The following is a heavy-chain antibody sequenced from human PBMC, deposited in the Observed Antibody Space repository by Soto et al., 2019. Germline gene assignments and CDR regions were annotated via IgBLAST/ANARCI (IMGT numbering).Heavy chain of an antibody. CDR3: ARDAYYGSGVFDY. J-gene: IGHJ4*02. D-gene: IGHD3-10*01. CDR2: IYYSGST. CDR1: GGSISSGDYY. Sequence: SETLSLTCTVSGGSISSGDYYWSWIRQPPGKGLEWIGYIYYSGSTYYNPSLKSRVTISVDTSKNQFSLKLSSVTAADTAVYYCARDAYYGSGVFDYWGQGTLVTVSS. V-gene: IGHV4-30-4*01.